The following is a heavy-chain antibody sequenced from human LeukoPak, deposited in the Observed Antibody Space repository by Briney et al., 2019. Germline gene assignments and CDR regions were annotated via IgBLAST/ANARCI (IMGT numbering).Heavy chain of an antibody. V-gene: IGHV1-69*13. CDR1: GGTFSSYA. CDR3: AREQDYGSGIQLFDP. J-gene: IGHJ5*02. CDR2: IIPIFGTA. D-gene: IGHD3-10*01. Sequence: ASVKVSCKASGGTFSSYAISWERQAPGQGLEWMGGIIPIFGTANYAQKFQGRVTITADESTSTAYMELSSLRSEDTAVYYCAREQDYGSGIQLFDPWGQGTLVTVSS.